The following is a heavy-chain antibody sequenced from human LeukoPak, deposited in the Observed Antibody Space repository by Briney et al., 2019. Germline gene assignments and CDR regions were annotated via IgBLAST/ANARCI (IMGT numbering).Heavy chain of an antibody. V-gene: IGHV3-9*01. CDR1: GFTFDDYA. CDR2: ISWNSGSI. J-gene: IGHJ4*02. D-gene: IGHD3-3*01. Sequence: GRSLRLSCAASGFTFDDYATHWVRQAPGKGLEWVSGISWNSGSIGYADSVKGRFTISRDNAKNSLYLQMNSLRAEDTALYYCARGYYDFWSGYFDYWGQGTLVTVSS. CDR3: ARGYYDFWSGYFDY.